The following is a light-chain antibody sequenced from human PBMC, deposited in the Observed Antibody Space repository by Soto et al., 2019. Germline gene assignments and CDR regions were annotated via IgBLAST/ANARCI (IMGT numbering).Light chain of an antibody. CDR2: SNN. CDR3: AAWDDSLNVLYV. Sequence: VLTYRSSSSATPGQRVTISCSGSSSNIGSNTVNWYQQLPGTAPKLLIYSNNQRPSGVPDRFSGSKSGTSASLAISGLQSEDEADYYCAAWDDSLNVLYVFGTGTKATVL. V-gene: IGLV1-44*01. CDR1: SSNIGSNT. J-gene: IGLJ1*01.